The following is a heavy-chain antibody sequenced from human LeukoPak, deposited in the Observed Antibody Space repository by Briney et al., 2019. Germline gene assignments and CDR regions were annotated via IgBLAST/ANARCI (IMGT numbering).Heavy chain of an antibody. Sequence: GGSLRLYCTAPGFTFSSYAIHWIRQAPGKGLEWVALVWHDGSNRYYADSVKGRFTISRDNSKNTVYLQMNSLRAEDTAVYYCARELYGSASRPDYWGQGTLVTVSS. D-gene: IGHD3-10*01. CDR1: GFTFSSYA. V-gene: IGHV3-33*01. CDR2: VWHDGSNR. J-gene: IGHJ4*02. CDR3: ARELYGSASRPDY.